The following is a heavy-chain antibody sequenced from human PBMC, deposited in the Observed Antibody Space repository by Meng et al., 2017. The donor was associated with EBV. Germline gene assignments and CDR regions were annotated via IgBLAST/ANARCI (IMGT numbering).Heavy chain of an antibody. CDR3: AKGADLAAAGTFWFDP. D-gene: IGHD6-13*01. CDR2: INPNSGGT. CDR1: GYTFTGYY. V-gene: IGHV1-2*06. J-gene: IGHJ5*02. Sequence: QVQLGQSGAEVKKPGASVKVSCKASGYTFTGYYMHWVRQAPGQWLEWMGRINPNSGGTNYAQKFQGRVTMTRDTSISTAYMELSRLRSDDTAVYYCAKGADLAAAGTFWFDPWGQGTLVTVSS.